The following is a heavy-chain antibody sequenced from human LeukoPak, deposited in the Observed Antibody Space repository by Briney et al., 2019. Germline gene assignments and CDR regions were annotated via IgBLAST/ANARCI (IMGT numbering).Heavy chain of an antibody. CDR3: AGGRGGYNVIEY. V-gene: IGHV1-2*02. CDR2: INSKTGGL. J-gene: IGHJ4*02. D-gene: IGHD5-24*01. Sequence: GASVKVSCKASGYIFTDYYMHWVRQAPGQGLEWMGWINSKTGGLNYAQKFQGRVTMTRDTSTSTGYMELSRLNSDDTVVYYCAGGRGGYNVIEYWGEGPLVTVSS. CDR1: GYIFTDYY.